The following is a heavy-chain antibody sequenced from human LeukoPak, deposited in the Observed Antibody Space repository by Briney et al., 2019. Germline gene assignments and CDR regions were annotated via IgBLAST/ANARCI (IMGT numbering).Heavy chain of an antibody. J-gene: IGHJ1*01. Sequence: PGGSLRLSCAASGFTVGSNYMSWVRQAPGKGLEWVSIIYSGGNTYYADSVKGRFTISRDNSNNTLYLQMNSLRDEDTAVYYCAKPYYDFWSGYPGEYFQHWGQGTLVTVSS. CDR2: IYSGGNT. CDR1: GFTVGSNY. D-gene: IGHD3-3*01. CDR3: AKPYYDFWSGYPGEYFQH. V-gene: IGHV3-66*04.